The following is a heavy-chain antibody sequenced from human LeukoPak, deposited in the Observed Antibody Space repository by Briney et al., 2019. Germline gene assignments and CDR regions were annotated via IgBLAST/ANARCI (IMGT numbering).Heavy chain of an antibody. D-gene: IGHD1-26*01. J-gene: IGHJ4*02. CDR2: INHSGST. Sequence: PSETLSLTCAVYGGSFSDYHWSWVRQVPGKGLEWIGEINHSGSTNCNPSLKSRVTISVDTSKNQFSLRLSSVTAADTAVYYCARVGETTNYWGQGTLVTVSS. V-gene: IGHV4-34*01. CDR3: ARVGETTNY. CDR1: GGSFSDYH.